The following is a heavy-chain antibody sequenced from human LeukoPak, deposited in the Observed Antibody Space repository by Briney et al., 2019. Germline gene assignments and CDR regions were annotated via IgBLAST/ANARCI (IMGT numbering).Heavy chain of an antibody. Sequence: SETLSLTCTVSGGPISSYYWSWIRQPPGRGLEWIGYISNSGSTSYKSSLKTRVTISVDTSKNQLSLKVNSVTAADTAVYYCARSGYYYGLDVWGQGTTVTLSS. CDR3: ARSGYYYGLDV. V-gene: IGHV4-59*01. CDR1: GGPISSYY. J-gene: IGHJ6*02. CDR2: ISNSGST. D-gene: IGHD3-22*01.